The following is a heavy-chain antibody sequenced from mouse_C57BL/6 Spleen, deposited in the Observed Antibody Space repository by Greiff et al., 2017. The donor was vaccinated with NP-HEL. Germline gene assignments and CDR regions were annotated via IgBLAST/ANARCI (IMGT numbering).Heavy chain of an antibody. D-gene: IGHD1-2*01. J-gene: IGHJ1*03. CDR2: IRNKANGYTT. V-gene: IGHV7-3*01. CDR3: ARYTSLLRNWYFDV. Sequence: EVQLVESGGGLVQPGGSLSLSCAASGFTFTDYYMSWVRQPPGKALEWLGFIRNKANGYTTEYSASVKGRFTISRDNSQSILYLQMNALRAEDSATYYCARYTSLLRNWYFDVWGTGTTVTVSS. CDR1: GFTFTDYY.